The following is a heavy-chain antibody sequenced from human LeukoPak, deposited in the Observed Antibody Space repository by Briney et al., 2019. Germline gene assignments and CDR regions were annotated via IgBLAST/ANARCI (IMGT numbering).Heavy chain of an antibody. Sequence: GGALRLCCAAPGFAFSSYGMYWVRQAPAKGLERVAVISYDGSNKYYADSVKGRFTISRDNSKNTLYLQMNSLRAEDTAVYYCAKILPDTVTADYWGQGTLVTVSS. J-gene: IGHJ4*02. CDR3: AKILPDTVTADY. V-gene: IGHV3-30*18. CDR2: ISYDGSNK. D-gene: IGHD4-11*01. CDR1: GFAFSSYG.